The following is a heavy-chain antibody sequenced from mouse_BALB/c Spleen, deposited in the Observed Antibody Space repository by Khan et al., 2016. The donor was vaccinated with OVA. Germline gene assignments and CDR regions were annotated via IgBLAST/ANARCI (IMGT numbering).Heavy chain of an antibody. CDR1: GYSITSGYA. CDR3: ARGKYYGYYFDY. V-gene: IGHV3-2*02. Sequence: EVQLQESGPGLVTPSQSLSLTCTVTGYSITSGYAWNWIRQFPGNKLEWMGYISYSGVTSYTPSLTSRISITRDTSKNQFFLQLNSVTTEDTATYYGARGKYYGYYFDYWGQGTTLTVSS. CDR2: ISYSGVT. D-gene: IGHD1-1*01. J-gene: IGHJ2*01.